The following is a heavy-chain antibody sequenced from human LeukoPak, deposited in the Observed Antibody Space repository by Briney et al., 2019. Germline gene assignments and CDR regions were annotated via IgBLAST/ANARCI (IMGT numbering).Heavy chain of an antibody. D-gene: IGHD2-15*01. J-gene: IGHJ6*03. CDR2: ISYGGGTK. CDR1: GFSFSDYY. Sequence: GGSLRLSCAASGFSFSDYYINWIRQAPGKGLEWVSYISYGGGTKHYADSVKGRFTVSRDNAKNSVILQMNSLRGEDTAVYYCVRGGQCSGGSCYADYFYYYMDVWGKGTTVTVSS. V-gene: IGHV3-11*04. CDR3: VRGGQCSGGSCYADYFYYYMDV.